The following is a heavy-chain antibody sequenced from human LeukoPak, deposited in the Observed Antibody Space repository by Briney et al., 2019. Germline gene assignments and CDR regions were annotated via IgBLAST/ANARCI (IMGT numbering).Heavy chain of an antibody. CDR2: IYHSGST. V-gene: IGHV4-30-2*01. Sequence: SQTLSLTCAVSGGSISSGGYSWSWIRQPPGKGLEWIGYIYHSGSTYYNPSLKSRVTISVDTSKNQFSLKLSSVTAADTAVYYCARDGYYDSSGDAFDIWGQGTMVTVSS. J-gene: IGHJ3*02. CDR3: ARDGYYDSSGDAFDI. D-gene: IGHD3-22*01. CDR1: GGSISSGGYS.